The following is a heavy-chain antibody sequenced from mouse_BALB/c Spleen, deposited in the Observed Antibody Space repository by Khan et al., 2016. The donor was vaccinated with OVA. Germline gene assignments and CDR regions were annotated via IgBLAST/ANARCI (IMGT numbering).Heavy chain of an antibody. D-gene: IGHD1-1*01. Sequence: EVQLVESGPGLVKPSQSLSLTCTVTGYSITSGYAWYLIRQFPGNKLELMGYISYSGSTSYNPSLRSRISITRDTSKNQFFLQLNSVTTEDTATYYCARKNYYGYAMDYWGQGTSVTVSS. CDR2: ISYSGST. V-gene: IGHV3-2*02. CDR1: GYSITSGYA. J-gene: IGHJ4*01. CDR3: ARKNYYGYAMDY.